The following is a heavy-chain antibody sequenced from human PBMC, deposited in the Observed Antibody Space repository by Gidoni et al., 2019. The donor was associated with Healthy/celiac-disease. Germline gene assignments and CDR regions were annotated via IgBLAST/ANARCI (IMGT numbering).Heavy chain of an antibody. CDR3: AKAPYSSGWYSRYFDY. Sequence: EVQLLESVGGLVQPGGSLRLSCAASGFPFSRYAMSWVRQAPGKGLEGVSAISGSGGSTYYADSVKGRFTISRDNSKNTLYLQMNSLRAEDTAVYYCAKAPYSSGWYSRYFDYWGQGTLVTVSS. J-gene: IGHJ4*02. D-gene: IGHD6-19*01. V-gene: IGHV3-23*01. CDR1: GFPFSRYA. CDR2: ISGSGGST.